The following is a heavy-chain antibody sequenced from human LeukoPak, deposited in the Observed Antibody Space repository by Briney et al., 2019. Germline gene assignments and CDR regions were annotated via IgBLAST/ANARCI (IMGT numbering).Heavy chain of an antibody. CDR2: INPKTGTA. V-gene: IGHV1-2*02. Sequence: ASVKVSCKASGYTFTGYSIYWVRQTPGQKLEWMGWINPKTGTANSAQKFQGRVTMTRDTSISTAYMELSRLRSDDTAVYYCARVGSYYYYMDVWGKGTTVTVSS. J-gene: IGHJ6*03. D-gene: IGHD3-10*01. CDR1: GYTFTGYS. CDR3: ARVGSYYYYMDV.